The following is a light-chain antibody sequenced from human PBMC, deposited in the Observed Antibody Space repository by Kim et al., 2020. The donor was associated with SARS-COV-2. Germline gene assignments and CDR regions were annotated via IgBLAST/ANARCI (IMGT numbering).Light chain of an antibody. Sequence: GQRGTISCSGSSANIGTNYVYWSQQFPGTAPKLLIYGSSQRTSGVPDRFSGSDSGTSGVLAISGLRSEDEAVYYCAAWDDSLSAWVFGGGTTLTVL. J-gene: IGLJ3*02. CDR2: GSS. V-gene: IGLV1-47*01. CDR3: AAWDDSLSAWV. CDR1: SANIGTNY.